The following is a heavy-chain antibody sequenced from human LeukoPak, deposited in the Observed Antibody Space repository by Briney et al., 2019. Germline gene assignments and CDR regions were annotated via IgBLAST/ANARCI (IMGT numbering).Heavy chain of an antibody. Sequence: GGSLRLSCAASGFTFSSYAMSWVRQAPGKGLEWVANIKEDGSEKDYVDSVKGRFTISRDNARNSLYLQMNSLRAEDTAVYYCASGRQLGYWGQGTLVTVSS. CDR1: GFTFSSYA. D-gene: IGHD6-13*01. CDR2: IKEDGSEK. V-gene: IGHV3-7*01. J-gene: IGHJ1*01. CDR3: ASGRQLGY.